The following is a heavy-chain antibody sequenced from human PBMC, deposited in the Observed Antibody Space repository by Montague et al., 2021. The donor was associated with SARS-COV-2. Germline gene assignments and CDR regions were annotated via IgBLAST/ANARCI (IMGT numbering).Heavy chain of an antibody. CDR2: ISYDGSNK. D-gene: IGHD3-10*01. Sequence: SLRLSCAASGFTFSTYAMHWVRQAPGKGLEWVAVISYDGSNKYYADSVKSRFTISRDNSKNTLYLQMNSLRAEDTAVYYCARVPTGLLWFGEIDYWGQGTLVTVSS. V-gene: IGHV3-30-3*01. J-gene: IGHJ4*02. CDR3: ARVPTGLLWFGEIDY. CDR1: GFTFSTYA.